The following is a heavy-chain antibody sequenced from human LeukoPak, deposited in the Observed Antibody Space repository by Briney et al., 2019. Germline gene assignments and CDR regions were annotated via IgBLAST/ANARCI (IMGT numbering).Heavy chain of an antibody. V-gene: IGHV3-23*01. CDR1: GITLSNYG. CDR3: AKRGVVVRVFIVGFHKEAYYFDS. Sequence: GGSLRLSCGVSGITLSNYGMSWVRQAPGKGLEWVAGLSGSAGGTNYADSVKGRFTISRDNSKNTLFLQMDRLRAEDTAVYFCAKRGVVVRVFIVGFHKEAYYFDSWGQGAQVTVSS. CDR2: LSGSAGGT. J-gene: IGHJ4*02. D-gene: IGHD3-16*02.